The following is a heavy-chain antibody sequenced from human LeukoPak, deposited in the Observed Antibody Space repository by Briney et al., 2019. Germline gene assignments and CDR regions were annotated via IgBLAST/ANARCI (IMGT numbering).Heavy chain of an antibody. CDR2: FDPEDGET. D-gene: IGHD5-12*01. CDR3: ATYDAVDIVATARGQFFS. V-gene: IGHV1-24*01. J-gene: IGHJ4*02. Sequence: ASVKASCKVSGYTLTELSMHWVRQAPGKGLEWMGGFDPEDGETIYAQKFQGGVTMTEDTSTDTAYMELSSLRSEDTAVYYCATYDAVDIVATARGQFFSWGQGTLGTVSS. CDR1: GYTLTELS.